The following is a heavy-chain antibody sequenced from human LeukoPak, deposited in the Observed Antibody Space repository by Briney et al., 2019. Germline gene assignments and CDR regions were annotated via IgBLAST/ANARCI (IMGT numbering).Heavy chain of an antibody. Sequence: GGFLRLSCSASGFTFSSSAMYWVRQAPGRGLEYVSAFSSDGSSTFYADSVKGRFTISRDNSKNMLYLQMSSLRADDTAVYYCVKTLKYYGSGRGLFDSWGQGTLVTVSS. CDR2: FSSDGSST. V-gene: IGHV3-64D*06. CDR3: VKTLKYYGSGRGLFDS. D-gene: IGHD3-10*01. CDR1: GFTFSSSA. J-gene: IGHJ4*02.